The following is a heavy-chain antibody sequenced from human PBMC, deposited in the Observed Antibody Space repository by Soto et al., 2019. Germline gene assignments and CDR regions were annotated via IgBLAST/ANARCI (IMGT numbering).Heavy chain of an antibody. J-gene: IGHJ6*02. CDR1: GGTFSSYA. V-gene: IGHV1-69*13. Sequence: SVKVSCKASGGTFSSYAISWVRQAPGQGLEWMGGIIPIFGTANYAQKFQGRVTITADESTSTAYMELSSLRSEDTAVYYCARGPRVRGLVPGGMDVWGQGTTVTVSS. D-gene: IGHD3-10*01. CDR3: ARGPRVRGLVPGGMDV. CDR2: IIPIFGTA.